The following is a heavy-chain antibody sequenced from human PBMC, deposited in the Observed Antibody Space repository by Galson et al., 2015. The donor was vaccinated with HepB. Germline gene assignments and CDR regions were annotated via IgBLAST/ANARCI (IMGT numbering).Heavy chain of an antibody. CDR3: ARDRSPLRFLEWLLDY. CDR2: INAGNGNT. CDR1: GYTFTTYA. D-gene: IGHD3-3*01. J-gene: IGHJ4*02. V-gene: IGHV1-3*01. Sequence: SVKVSCKASGYTFTTYAIHWVRQAPGQRLEWMGGINAGNGNTKYSQRFQGRVTITRDTSASTAYMELSSLRSEDTAVYYCARDRSPLRFLEWLLDYWGQGTLVTVSS.